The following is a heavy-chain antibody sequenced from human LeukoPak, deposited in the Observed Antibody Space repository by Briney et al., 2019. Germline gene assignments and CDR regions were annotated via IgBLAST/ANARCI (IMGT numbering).Heavy chain of an antibody. CDR3: ASSRN. J-gene: IGHJ4*02. CDR2: TSSSSYI. V-gene: IGHV3-21*01. CDR1: GFTFSSYS. Sequence: KAGGSLRLSCAASGFTFSSYSMNWVRQAPGKGLEWVSSTSSSSYIYYADSVKGRFTISRDNAKNSLYLQMNSLRAEDTAVYYCASSRNWGQGTLVTVSS.